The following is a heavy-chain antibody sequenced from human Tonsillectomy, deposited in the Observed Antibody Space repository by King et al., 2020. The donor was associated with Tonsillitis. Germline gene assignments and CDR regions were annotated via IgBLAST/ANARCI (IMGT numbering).Heavy chain of an antibody. CDR3: AGDSIAPECYKTSCYDY. D-gene: IGHD2-2*01. V-gene: IGHV3-30*01. J-gene: IGHJ4*02. Sequence: VQLVESGGGVVQPGRSLRLSCAASGFTFSGHAMHWVRQAPGKGLEWVAVISHDGNNKFYGDSGKGRFTISRDTSKNTVYLQMNGLRLEDTAVYYCAGDSIAPECYKTSCYDYWGQGTLVTVSS. CDR2: ISHDGNNK. CDR1: GFTFSGHA.